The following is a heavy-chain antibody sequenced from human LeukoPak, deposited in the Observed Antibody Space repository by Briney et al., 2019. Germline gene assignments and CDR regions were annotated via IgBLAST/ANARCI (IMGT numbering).Heavy chain of an antibody. D-gene: IGHD3/OR15-3a*01. J-gene: IGHJ4*02. V-gene: IGHV3-11*01. CDR1: GFTLSDYY. CDR3: ARRRDFIDY. Sequence: GGSLRLSCAASGFTLSDYYMSWIRQAPGKGLEWVSYSSSSGSTIYYADSVKGRFAISRDNAKNSLCLQMNSLRAEDTAVYYCARRRDFIDYWGQGTLVTVSS. CDR2: SSSSGSTI.